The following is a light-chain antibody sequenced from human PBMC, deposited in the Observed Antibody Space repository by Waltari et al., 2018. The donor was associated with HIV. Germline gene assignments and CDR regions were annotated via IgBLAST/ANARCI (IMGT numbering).Light chain of an antibody. CDR2: AAS. J-gene: IGKJ1*01. CDR1: QSISSY. CDR3: QQSYGTPRT. V-gene: IGKV1-39*01. Sequence: DIQITQSPSSLSASVGDRVTITCRASQSISSYLNWYQQKPGKAPKLLIYAASSLQSGVPSRFNGSGSGTDFTLTISSLQPEDFATYYCQQSYGTPRTFGQGTKVEIK.